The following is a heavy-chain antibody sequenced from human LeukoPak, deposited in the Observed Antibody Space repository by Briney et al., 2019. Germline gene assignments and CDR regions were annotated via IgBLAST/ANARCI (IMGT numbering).Heavy chain of an antibody. Sequence: GRSLRLSCAASGFTFSSYGMHWVRQAPGKGLEWVAVTWYDGSNKYYADSVKGRFTISRDNSKNTLYLQMNSLRAEDTAVYYCARDYCSGGSCYSDAFDIWGLGTMVTASS. CDR3: ARDYCSGGSCYSDAFDI. CDR1: GFTFSSYG. D-gene: IGHD2-15*01. V-gene: IGHV3-33*01. CDR2: TWYDGSNK. J-gene: IGHJ3*02.